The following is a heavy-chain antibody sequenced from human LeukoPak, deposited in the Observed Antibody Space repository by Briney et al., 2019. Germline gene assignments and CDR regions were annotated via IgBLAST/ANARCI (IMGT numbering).Heavy chain of an antibody. V-gene: IGHV4-4*07. J-gene: IGHJ4*02. CDR2: IYPSGSP. CDR1: GGSISSYY. D-gene: IGHD7-27*01. CDR3: AGSNWGIREYYFDD. Sequence: SETLSLTCTVSGGSISSYYWSWIRQPAGRGLEWIGRIYPSGSPNYNPPLKSRVTMSVATSKNQFSLKLSSVTAADTAVYYCAGSNWGIREYYFDDWGQGTLVTVSS.